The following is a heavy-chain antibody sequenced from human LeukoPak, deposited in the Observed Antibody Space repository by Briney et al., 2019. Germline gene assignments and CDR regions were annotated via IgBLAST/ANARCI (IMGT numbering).Heavy chain of an antibody. D-gene: IGHD4-11*01. Sequence: ASVKVSCKASGYTFTDYYMHWVRQAPGQGLEWMGIINPSGGRTNYAQKFQGRVTMTRDTSTSTVYMELSRLRSDDTAVYYCARAGQNIRGNYLISWNRYYYYYYMDVWGKGTTVTVSS. CDR3: ARAGQNIRGNYLISWNRYYYYYYMDV. CDR2: INPSGGRT. CDR1: GYTFTDYY. V-gene: IGHV1-46*01. J-gene: IGHJ6*03.